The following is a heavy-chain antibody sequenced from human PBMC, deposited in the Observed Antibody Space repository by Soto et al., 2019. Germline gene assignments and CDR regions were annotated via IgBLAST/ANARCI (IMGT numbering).Heavy chain of an antibody. J-gene: IGHJ6*02. CDR1: GFTVSSNY. V-gene: IGHV3-66*01. CDR2: IYSGGAI. D-gene: IGHD3-10*01. CDR3: ARDFGSDATGYYGMDV. Sequence: GGSLRLSCAASGFTVSSNYMSWVRQTPGKGLEWVSLIYSGGAIVYADSVMGRFTVSRDNSRNTLYLQMNSLRAEDTAVYFCARDFGSDATGYYGMDVWGQGTTVTVSS.